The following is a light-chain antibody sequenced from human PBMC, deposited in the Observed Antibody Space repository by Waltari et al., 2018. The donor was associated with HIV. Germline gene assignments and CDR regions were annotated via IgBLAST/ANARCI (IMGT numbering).Light chain of an antibody. CDR2: GAS. CDR1: RRIAGN. J-gene: IGKJ2*01. V-gene: IGKV3-15*01. Sequence: EIVMTQSPATLSVSPGERATLSRRASRRIAGNLAWYQQKPGQAPRLLIYGASTRATGGPANFSGSGSETDFSLTISSLQSGDCAVYYCQQYGKSAPYTFGQGSKLEIK. CDR3: QQYGKSAPYT.